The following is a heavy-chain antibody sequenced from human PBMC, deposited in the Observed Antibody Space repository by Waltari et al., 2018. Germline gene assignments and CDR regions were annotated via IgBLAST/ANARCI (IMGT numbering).Heavy chain of an antibody. Sequence: EVQLVESGGDLVQPGRSLRLSCAASGFTFGDYAMHWVRKAPGRGLGWVSGITWNSDNVDYADSVKGRFTVGRDNAKNSLYLRMNSLRTEDMALYYCAKGWSGTALGDAIDIWGQGTMVTVSS. J-gene: IGHJ3*02. CDR2: ITWNSDNV. CDR3: AKGWSGTALGDAIDI. V-gene: IGHV3-9*03. D-gene: IGHD3-10*02. CDR1: GFTFGDYA.